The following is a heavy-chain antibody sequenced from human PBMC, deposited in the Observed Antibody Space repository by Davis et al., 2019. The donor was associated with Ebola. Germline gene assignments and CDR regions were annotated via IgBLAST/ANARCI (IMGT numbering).Heavy chain of an antibody. Sequence: GESLKISCAASGFTFGDYAMHWVRQAPGKGLEWVSLISWDGRSTAYTDSVRDRFSISRDNSRHILYLQMNGLRAEDTALYYCTAYDSTFRNYWGQGTLVTVSS. J-gene: IGHJ4*02. V-gene: IGHV3-43D*03. CDR1: GFTFGDYA. D-gene: IGHD3-22*01. CDR3: TAYDSTFRNY. CDR2: ISWDGRST.